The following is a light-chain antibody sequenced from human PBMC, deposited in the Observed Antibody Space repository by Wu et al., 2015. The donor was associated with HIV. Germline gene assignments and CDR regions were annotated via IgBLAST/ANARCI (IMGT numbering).Light chain of an antibody. J-gene: IGKJ4*01. CDR3: QQRGNWPALT. Sequence: DIQMTQSPSSLSASVGDRVTITCRASQGISNFLAWYQQKPGKPPKVLIYAASTLQSGVPSRFSGSGSGTDFTLTISSLEPEDFAVYYCQQRGNWPALTFGEGTKVEIK. V-gene: IGKV1-27*01. CDR2: AAS. CDR1: QGISNF.